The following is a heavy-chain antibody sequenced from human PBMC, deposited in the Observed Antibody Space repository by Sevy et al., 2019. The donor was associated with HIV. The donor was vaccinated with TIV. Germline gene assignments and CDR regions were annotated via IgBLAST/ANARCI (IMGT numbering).Heavy chain of an antibody. D-gene: IGHD6-19*01. CDR1: GGSVSSGSYY. Sequence: SETLSLTCTVSGGSVSSGSYYWSWIRQPPGKGLEWIGYIYYSGSTNYNPSLKSRVTISVDTSKNQFSLKLSSVNATDTAVYYCAREGYSSGWYDRGYYYYGMDVWGQGTTVTVSS. CDR3: AREGYSSGWYDRGYYYYGMDV. V-gene: IGHV4-61*01. CDR2: IYYSGST. J-gene: IGHJ6*02.